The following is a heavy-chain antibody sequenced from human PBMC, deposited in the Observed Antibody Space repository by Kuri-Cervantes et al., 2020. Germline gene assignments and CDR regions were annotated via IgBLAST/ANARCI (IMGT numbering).Heavy chain of an antibody. CDR1: GHTFTGYY. J-gene: IGHJ6*02. D-gene: IGHD6-13*01. Sequence: ASVKVSCKASGHTFTGYYMHWVRQAPGQGLEWMGWINPNSGGTNYAQKFQGRVTMTRDTSISTAYMELSRLRSDDTAVYYCARVGDSSSWYSYYYYGMDVWGQGTTVTVSS. CDR2: INPNSGGT. CDR3: ARVGDSSSWYSYYYYGMDV. V-gene: IGHV1-2*02.